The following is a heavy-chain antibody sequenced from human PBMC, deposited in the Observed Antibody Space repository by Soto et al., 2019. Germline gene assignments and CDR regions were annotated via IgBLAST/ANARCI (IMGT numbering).Heavy chain of an antibody. D-gene: IGHD2-15*01. CDR3: ARLDSLSY. J-gene: IGHJ4*02. V-gene: IGHV4-39*01. CDR2: IYYSGST. Sequence: PSETLSLTCTVSGGSISSSSYYWGWIRQPPGKGLEWIGSIYYSGSTYYNPSLKSRVTISVDTSKNQFSLKLSSVTAADTAVYYCARLDSLSYWGQGTLVTVS. CDR1: GGSISSSSYY.